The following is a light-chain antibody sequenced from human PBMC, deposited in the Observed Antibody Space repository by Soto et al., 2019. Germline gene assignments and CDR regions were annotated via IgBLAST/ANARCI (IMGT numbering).Light chain of an antibody. J-gene: IGKJ5*01. Sequence: DIQLTQSPSFLSASVGDRVTITCRASQGISSYLAWYQQKPGKAPKLLIYAASRLQGGVPLRFSGSGSGTEFTLSISSPQPEDVATYYCQQLDSFPLTFGQGTRLEI. CDR2: AAS. CDR3: QQLDSFPLT. V-gene: IGKV1-9*01. CDR1: QGISSY.